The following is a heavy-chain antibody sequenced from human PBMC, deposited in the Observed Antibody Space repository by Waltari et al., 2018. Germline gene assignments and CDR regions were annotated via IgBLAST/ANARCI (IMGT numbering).Heavy chain of an antibody. CDR2: ITPIFGTA. D-gene: IGHD3-10*01. Sequence: QVQLVQSGAEVKKPGSSVKVSCKASGGTFSSYAISWVRQAPGQGLEWMGRITPIFGTANYAQKFQGRVTITADKSTSTAYMELSSLRSEDTAVYYCRFREYYYYGMDVWGQGTTVTVSS. J-gene: IGHJ6*02. V-gene: IGHV1-69*08. CDR1: GGTFSSYA. CDR3: RFREYYYYGMDV.